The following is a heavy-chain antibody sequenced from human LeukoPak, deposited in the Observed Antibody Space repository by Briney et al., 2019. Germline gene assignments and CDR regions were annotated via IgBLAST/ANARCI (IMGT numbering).Heavy chain of an antibody. CDR2: IYTSGST. J-gene: IGHJ4*02. V-gene: IGHV4-61*02. Sequence: PSQTLSLTCTVSGGSISSGSYYWSWIRQPAGKGLEWIGRIYTSGSTNYNPSLKSRVTISVDTSKNQFSLKLSSVTAADTAVYYCARVEGPYDFRTHWGQGTLVTVSS. D-gene: IGHD3-3*01. CDR3: ARVEGPYDFRTH. CDR1: GGSISSGSYY.